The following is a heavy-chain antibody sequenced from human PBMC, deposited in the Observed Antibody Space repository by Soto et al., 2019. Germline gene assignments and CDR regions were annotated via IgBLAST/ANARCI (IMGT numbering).Heavy chain of an antibody. CDR1: GFTFSDYY. J-gene: IGHJ4*02. V-gene: IGHV3-11*01. CDR2: ISSTDNII. Sequence: PGGSLRLSCAASGFTFSDYYMSWIRQAPGKGLEWVSYISSTDNIIYYADSVKGRFTISRDNAKNSLYLQMNSLRAEDTAVYYSARDLGYYDSSGYFDYWGQGTLVTVSS. CDR3: ARDLGYYDSSGYFDY. D-gene: IGHD3-22*01.